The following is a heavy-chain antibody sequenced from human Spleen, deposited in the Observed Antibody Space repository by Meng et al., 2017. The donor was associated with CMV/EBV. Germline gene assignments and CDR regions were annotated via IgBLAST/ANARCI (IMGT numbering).Heavy chain of an antibody. CDR2: MYYSGST. D-gene: IGHD3-9*01. CDR1: GASISSSSYY. Sequence: SETLSLTCTVSGASISSSSYYWGWIRQPPGKGLEWIGSMYYSGSTYYNASLKSRVTISVDMSKKQFSLRLSSVTAADTAVYYCARDNDWGPDYWGQGTLVTVSS. V-gene: IGHV4-39*07. CDR3: ARDNDWGPDY. J-gene: IGHJ4*02.